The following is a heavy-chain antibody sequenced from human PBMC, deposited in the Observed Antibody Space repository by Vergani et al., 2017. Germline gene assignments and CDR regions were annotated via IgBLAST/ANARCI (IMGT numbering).Heavy chain of an antibody. CDR1: GFTFSNYG. CDR3: AKRGCFAGEQIDY. CDR2: IRYDGSNK. Sequence: QVQLVESGGGVVQPGGSLRLSCAASGFTFSNYGMHWARQAPGKGLEWVAFIRYDGSNKYYADSVKGRFTISRDNSKNTLYLQMNSLRAEDTAVYYCAKRGCFAGEQIDYWGQGTLVTVSS. V-gene: IGHV3-30*02. D-gene: IGHD3-16*01. J-gene: IGHJ4*02.